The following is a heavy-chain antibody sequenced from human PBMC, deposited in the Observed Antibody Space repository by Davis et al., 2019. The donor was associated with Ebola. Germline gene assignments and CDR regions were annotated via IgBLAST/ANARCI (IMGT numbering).Heavy chain of an antibody. Sequence: MPSETLSLTCTVSGGSISSYYWSWIRQPPGKGLEWIGYIYYSGSTNYNPSLKSRVTISVDTSKNQFSLKLSSETAADTAVYYCARGRYYVWGSYRYYNYWGQGTLVTVSS. CDR1: GGSISSYY. D-gene: IGHD3-16*02. J-gene: IGHJ4*02. V-gene: IGHV4-59*12. CDR2: IYYSGST. CDR3: ARGRYYVWGSYRYYNY.